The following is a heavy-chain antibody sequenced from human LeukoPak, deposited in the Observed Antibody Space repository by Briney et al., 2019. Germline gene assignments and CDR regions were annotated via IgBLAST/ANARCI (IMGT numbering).Heavy chain of an antibody. CDR3: AREGYCSSTSCYTDAFDI. V-gene: IGHV1-2*02. J-gene: IGHJ3*02. CDR1: GYTFTGYY. CDR2: INPNSGGT. Sequence: ASVKVSCKASGYTFTGYYIHWVRQAPGQGLEWMGWINPNSGGTNYAQKFQGRVTMTRDTSISTAYMELSRLRSDDTAVYYCAREGYCSSTSCYTDAFDIWGQGTMVTVSS. D-gene: IGHD2-2*02.